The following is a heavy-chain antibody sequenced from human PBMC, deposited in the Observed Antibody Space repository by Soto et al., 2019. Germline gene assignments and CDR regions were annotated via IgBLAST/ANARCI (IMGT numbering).Heavy chain of an antibody. V-gene: IGHV1-69*13. J-gene: IGHJ5*02. D-gene: IGHD3-3*01. CDR1: GGTFSSYA. CDR2: IIPIFGTA. Sequence: ASVKVSCKASGGTFSSYAISWVRQAPGQGLEWMGGIIPIFGTANYAQKFQGRVTITADESTSTAYMELSSLRSEDTAVYYCARESNYDFWSGYGPPGINNWFDPWGQGTLVTVSS. CDR3: ARESNYDFWSGYGPPGINNWFDP.